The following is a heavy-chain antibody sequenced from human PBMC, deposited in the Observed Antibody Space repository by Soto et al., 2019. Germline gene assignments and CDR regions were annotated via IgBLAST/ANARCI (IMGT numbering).Heavy chain of an antibody. V-gene: IGHV1-3*01. D-gene: IGHD6-19*01. CDR3: ARAVAVPADFDY. J-gene: IGHJ4*02. CDR1: GYTFTSYA. CDR2: INAGNGNT. Sequence: ASVKVSCKASGYTFTSYAMHWVRQAPGRRPEWMGWINAGNGNTKYSQKFQGRVTITRDTSASTAYMELSSLRSEDTAVYYCARAVAVPADFDYWGQGTLVTVSS.